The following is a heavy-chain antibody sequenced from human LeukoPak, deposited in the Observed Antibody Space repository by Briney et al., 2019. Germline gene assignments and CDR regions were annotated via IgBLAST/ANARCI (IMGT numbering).Heavy chain of an antibody. CDR3: TKNVMVRRYIDY. D-gene: IGHD5-18*01. Sequence: GGSLRLSCAASGFILSNHAMSWVRQAPGKGLQWIAVSSGSGRTIEYEDSVKGRFTISRDNSKNTLSLQMNSLRVEDTAIYYCTKNVMVRRYIDYWGQGTVVTVSS. CDR2: SSGSGRTI. CDR1: GFILSNHA. J-gene: IGHJ4*02. V-gene: IGHV3-23*01.